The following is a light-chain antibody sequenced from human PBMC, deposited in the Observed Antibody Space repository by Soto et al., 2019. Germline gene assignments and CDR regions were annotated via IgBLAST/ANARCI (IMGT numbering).Light chain of an antibody. CDR1: RSNIGSNT. Sequence: QAVVTQPPSASGTPGQRVTISCSGSRSNIGSNTVNWYQHLPGTAPKLLIYSNNERPSGVPDRFSGSKSGTSASLAISGLHSEDEADYYCAAWDDSLNGWVFGGGTKLTVL. V-gene: IGLV1-44*01. J-gene: IGLJ3*02. CDR3: AAWDDSLNGWV. CDR2: SNN.